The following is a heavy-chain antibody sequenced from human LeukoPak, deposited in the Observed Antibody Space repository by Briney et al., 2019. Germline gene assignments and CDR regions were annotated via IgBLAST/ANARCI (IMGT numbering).Heavy chain of an antibody. CDR3: ARQECCSGGSCYTWFDP. J-gene: IGHJ5*02. D-gene: IGHD2-15*01. Sequence: GESLKISCKGSGYSINNYWIGWVRQMPGKGLEWMGIIYPADSDIRYSPSFQGQVTNSADKSISTAYLQWSSLKASDTAMYYCARQECCSGGSCYTWFDPWGQGTLVIVSS. CDR1: GYSINNYW. V-gene: IGHV5-51*01. CDR2: IYPADSDI.